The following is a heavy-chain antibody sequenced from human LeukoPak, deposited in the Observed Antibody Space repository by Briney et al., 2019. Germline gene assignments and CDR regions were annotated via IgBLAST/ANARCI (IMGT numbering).Heavy chain of an antibody. V-gene: IGHV4-59*01. Sequence: SETLSLTCTVSGGSISSYYWSWIRQPPGKGLEWIGYVYYSGSTNYNPSLKSRVTISVDTSKNQFSLKLSSVTAADTAVYYCARETSGSSFDGWGQGTLVTVSS. D-gene: IGHD6-13*01. CDR1: GGSISSYY. J-gene: IGHJ4*02. CDR2: VYYSGST. CDR3: ARETSGSSFDG.